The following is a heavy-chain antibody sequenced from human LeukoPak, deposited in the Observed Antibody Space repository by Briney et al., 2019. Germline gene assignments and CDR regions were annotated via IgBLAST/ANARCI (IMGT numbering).Heavy chain of an antibody. CDR1: GYTFTGYY. J-gene: IGHJ6*03. CDR2: INPNSGGT. D-gene: IGHD1-26*01. V-gene: IGHV1-2*02. CDR3: ARDTPPGTAPTWGYYYYMDV. Sequence: GASVKVSCKASGYTFTGYYMHWVRQAPGQGLEWMGWINPNSGGTNYAQKFQGRVTMTRDTSISTAYMELSRLRSDDTAVYYCARDTPPGTAPTWGYYYYMDVWGKGTTVTVSS.